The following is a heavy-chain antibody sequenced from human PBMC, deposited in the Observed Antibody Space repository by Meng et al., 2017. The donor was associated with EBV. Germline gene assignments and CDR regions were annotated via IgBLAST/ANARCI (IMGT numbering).Heavy chain of an antibody. V-gene: IGHV4-61*01. Sequence: GPGPGPGKPSETLSPTCTVSGASVSGGTFHWSWIRQPPGKELQWIGYIYDGGTTIYNPSLKSRVTIFLDTSRNQFSLGLRSVTTADTAVYYCAKSSSSTPGVVDSWGQGTLVTVSS. CDR1: GASVSGGTFH. CDR2: IYDGGTT. D-gene: IGHD2-2*01. J-gene: IGHJ4*02. CDR3: AKSSSSTPGVVDS.